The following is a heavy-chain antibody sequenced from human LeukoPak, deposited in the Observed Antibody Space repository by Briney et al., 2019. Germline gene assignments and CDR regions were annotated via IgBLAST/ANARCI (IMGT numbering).Heavy chain of an antibody. D-gene: IGHD1-26*01. CDR1: GFTFSSYG. CDR2: ISYDGSNK. CDR3: ARDRFRVGAIPLFDY. J-gene: IGHJ4*02. V-gene: IGHV3-30*03. Sequence: GGSLRLSCAASGFTFSSYGMHWVRQAPGKGLEWVAVISYDGSNKYYADSVKGRFTISRDNSKNTLYLQMNSLRAEDTAVYYCARDRFRVGAIPLFDYWGQGTLVTVSS.